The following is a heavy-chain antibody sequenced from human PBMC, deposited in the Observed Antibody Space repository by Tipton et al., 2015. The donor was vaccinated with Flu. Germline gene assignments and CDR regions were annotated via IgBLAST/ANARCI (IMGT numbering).Heavy chain of an antibody. D-gene: IGHD5-24*01. CDR2: ISGSGDAT. CDR1: GFTFSSAA. CDR3: ATRRREGYTGWAY. J-gene: IGHJ4*02. Sequence: VQLVQSGGGLVQPGGSLRLSCEASGFTFSSAAMSWVRQAPGKGLEWVSSISGSGDATYYADSVKGQFTISRDNSKNTFYLQMNSLRGEYTAIYYCATRRREGYTGWAYWGQGTMVTVSS. V-gene: IGHV3-23*04.